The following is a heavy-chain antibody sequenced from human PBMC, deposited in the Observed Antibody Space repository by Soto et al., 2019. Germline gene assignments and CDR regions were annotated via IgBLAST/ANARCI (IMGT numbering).Heavy chain of an antibody. CDR3: ARDAGDDFGDFEDY. Sequence: SETLSLTCTVSCGSVRAYYWSWFRQPAGKGLQWIGRIYSTGGTQYNPSFKSRVTMSVDTSKNQFSLHLTSVTAADTAMYYCARDAGDDFGDFEDYWGQGTLVTVSS. D-gene: IGHD4-17*01. V-gene: IGHV4-4*07. CDR2: IYSTGGT. J-gene: IGHJ4*02. CDR1: CGSVRAYY.